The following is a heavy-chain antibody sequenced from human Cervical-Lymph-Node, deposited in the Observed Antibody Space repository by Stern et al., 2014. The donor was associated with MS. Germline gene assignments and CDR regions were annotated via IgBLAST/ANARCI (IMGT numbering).Heavy chain of an antibody. Sequence: VQLVESGAEVKKPGASVTVSCRTSGYTFIDYYIHWVRQAPGQGLEWMGIINFRDGATTYAQKFQGRVTMTRDTSTNTAYMQLGSLTSEDTAVFFCAREGADNDAFDVWGQGTMVTVSS. V-gene: IGHV1-46*03. CDR1: GYTFIDYY. CDR2: INFRDGAT. J-gene: IGHJ3*01. CDR3: AREGADNDAFDV. D-gene: IGHD1-26*01.